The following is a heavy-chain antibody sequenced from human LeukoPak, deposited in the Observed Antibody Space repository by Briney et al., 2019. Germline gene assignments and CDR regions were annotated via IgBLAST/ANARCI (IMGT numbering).Heavy chain of an antibody. CDR1: GGSISSGDYY. CDR3: ARDLLNEGNHLDY. V-gene: IGHV4-30-4*01. CDR2: IFYSGST. J-gene: IGHJ4*02. D-gene: IGHD4-23*01. Sequence: SQTLSLTCTVSGGSISSGDYYWSWIRQPPGKGLEWIGYIFYSGSTYYNPSLKSRVTISVDTSNNQFSLKLSSVTAADTAVYYCARDLLNEGNHLDYWGQGTLVTVSS.